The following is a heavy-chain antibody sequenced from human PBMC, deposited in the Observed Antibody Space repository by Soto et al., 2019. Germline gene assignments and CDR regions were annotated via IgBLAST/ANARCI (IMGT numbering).Heavy chain of an antibody. CDR2: NSYDGSNK. J-gene: IGHJ4*02. Sequence: QVQLVESGGGVVQPGRSLRLSCAASEFSFSSFGMHWVRQAPGKGLEWVAFNSYDGSNKYYADSVKGRFTISRDSSKKTLYLQMNSLRPEDTAVYYCAKALGELSPESYDYWGQGTLVTVSS. CDR3: AKALGELSPESYDY. D-gene: IGHD3-16*02. CDR1: EFSFSSFG. V-gene: IGHV3-30*18.